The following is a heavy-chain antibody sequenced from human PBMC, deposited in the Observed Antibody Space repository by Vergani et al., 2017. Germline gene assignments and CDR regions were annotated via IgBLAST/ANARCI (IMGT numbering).Heavy chain of an antibody. CDR1: GFAFSLYA. CDR2: LTASGSGI. CDR3: AKSGWLQHFGAHYFDS. Sequence: EVQLLESGGRLVQPGGSLRLSCVASGFAFSLYAMSWVRQAPGKGLEWVSGLTASGSGISYADSVRGRFTISRYNAKNTLFLQIDSLRAEDTAVYYCAKSGWLQHFGAHYFDSWGQGIMVTVSS. D-gene: IGHD5-24*01. J-gene: IGHJ4*02. V-gene: IGHV3-23*01.